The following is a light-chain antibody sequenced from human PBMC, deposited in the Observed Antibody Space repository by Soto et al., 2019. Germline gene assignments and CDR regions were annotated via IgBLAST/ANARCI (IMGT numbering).Light chain of an antibody. CDR3: QQYNNWPTWT. V-gene: IGKV3-15*01. Sequence: EIVMTQSPATLSVSPGERATLSCRASQSVSSNLAWYQQKPGHAPRLLIYGASTRATGIPARFSGSGSGTEFTLTISSLQSEDFAVYYCQQYNNWPTWTFGQGTKGEIK. CDR2: GAS. J-gene: IGKJ1*01. CDR1: QSVSSN.